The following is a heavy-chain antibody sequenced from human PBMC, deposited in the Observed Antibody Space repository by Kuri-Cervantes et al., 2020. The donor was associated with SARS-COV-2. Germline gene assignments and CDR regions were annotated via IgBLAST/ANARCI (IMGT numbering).Heavy chain of an antibody. CDR1: GFTFSSYA. CDR3: AIGEPDY. CDR2: ISYDGSNK. V-gene: IGHV3-30-3*01. Sequence: GGSLRLSCAASGFTFSSYATHWVRQAPGKGLEWVAVISYDGSNKYYADSVKGRFTISRDNSKNTLYLQMNSLRAEDTAVYYCAIGEPDYWGQGTLVTVSS. D-gene: IGHD1-14*01. J-gene: IGHJ4*02.